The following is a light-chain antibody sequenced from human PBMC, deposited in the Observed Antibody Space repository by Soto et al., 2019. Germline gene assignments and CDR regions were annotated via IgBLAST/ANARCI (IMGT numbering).Light chain of an antibody. CDR1: SSNIGANYD. V-gene: IGLV1-40*01. CDR2: GDN. CDR3: QSYDSSLTRV. Sequence: QSVLSQPPSVSGAPWQRITISCTGSSSNIGANYDVHWYRQVPGTAPKLLMSGDNNRPSGVADRFSGSKSGTSASLAITRLQAEDEADYYCQSYDSSLTRVFGTGTRVTVL. J-gene: IGLJ1*01.